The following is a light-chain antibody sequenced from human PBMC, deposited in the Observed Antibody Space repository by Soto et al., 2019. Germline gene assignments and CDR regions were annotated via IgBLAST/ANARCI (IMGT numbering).Light chain of an antibody. Sequence: EIVMTQSPATLSVSPGERATLSCRASQSVSSNLAWYQQKPGQAPRLLIYGVFPRATGIPARFSGSGSETDFTLTISSLQSEDFAFYYCQQYNDWPMYTFGQGTKLEIK. J-gene: IGKJ2*01. CDR2: GVF. CDR1: QSVSSN. V-gene: IGKV3-15*01. CDR3: QQYNDWPMYT.